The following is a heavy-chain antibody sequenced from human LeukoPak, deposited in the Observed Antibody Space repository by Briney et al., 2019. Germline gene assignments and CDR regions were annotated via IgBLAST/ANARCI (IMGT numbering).Heavy chain of an antibody. Sequence: SETLSLTCTVSGGSISSSSYYWGWFRQPPGKELEWIGSIYYSGSTYYNPSLKSRVTISVDTSKNQFSLKLSSVTAADTAVYYCARSYIGYYFDYWGQGTLVTVSS. CDR1: GGSISSSSYY. CDR3: ARSYIGYYFDY. CDR2: IYYSGST. J-gene: IGHJ4*02. V-gene: IGHV4-39*07. D-gene: IGHD2-15*01.